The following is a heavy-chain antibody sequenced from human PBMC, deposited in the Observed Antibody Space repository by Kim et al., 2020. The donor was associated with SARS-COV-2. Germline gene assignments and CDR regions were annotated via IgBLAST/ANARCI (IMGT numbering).Heavy chain of an antibody. D-gene: IGHD7-27*01. V-gene: IGHV1-2*02. CDR3: ARALTGEGYYYYYGMDV. Sequence: ASVKVSCKASGYTFTGYYMHWVRQAPGQGLEWMGWINPNSGGTSYAQKFQGRVTMTRDTSISTAYMELSRLRSDDTAVYYCARALTGEGYYYYYGMDVWGQGTTVTVSS. CDR2: INPNSGGT. J-gene: IGHJ6*02. CDR1: GYTFTGYY.